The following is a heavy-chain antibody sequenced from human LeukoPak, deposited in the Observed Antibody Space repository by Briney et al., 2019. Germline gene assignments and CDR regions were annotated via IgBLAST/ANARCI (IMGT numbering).Heavy chain of an antibody. CDR2: ISWNSGSI. D-gene: IGHD6-19*01. V-gene: IGHV3-9*01. CDR1: GFTFDDYA. J-gene: IGHJ3*02. Sequence: GGSLRLSCAASGFTFDDYAMHWVRQAPGKGLEWVSGISWNSGSIGYADSVKGRFTISRDNAKNSLYLQMNSLRAEDTAVYYCARRSPWLVCAFDIWGQGTMVTVSS. CDR3: ARRSPWLVCAFDI.